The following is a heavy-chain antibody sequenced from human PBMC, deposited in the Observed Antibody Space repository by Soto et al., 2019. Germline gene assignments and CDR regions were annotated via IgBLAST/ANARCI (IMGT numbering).Heavy chain of an antibody. D-gene: IGHD1-1*01. CDR2: IWYDGSKK. CDR1: GFTFSTYG. V-gene: IGHV3-33*07. CDR3: ARGNWNDCYAMDV. J-gene: IGHJ6*02. Sequence: GGSLRLSCAASGFTFSTYGMDWVRQAPGKGLEWVAVIWYDGSKKFYGDSVKGRFTISRDNSKNTLYLQMNSLRDDDTAVYYSARGNWNDCYAMDVWGQGTTVTVSS.